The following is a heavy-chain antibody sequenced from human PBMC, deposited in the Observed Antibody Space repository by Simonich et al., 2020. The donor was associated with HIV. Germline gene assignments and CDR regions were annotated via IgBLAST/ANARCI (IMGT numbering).Heavy chain of an antibody. CDR3: AREKGSSYDY. J-gene: IGHJ4*02. CDR2: INHSGSN. D-gene: IGHD6-13*01. CDR1: GGSFSGYY. Sequence: QVQLQQWGAGLLKSSETLSLTCAVYGGSFSGYYWSWIRQPAGKGLEWIGEINHSGSNKYKSSLKSRVTISVDTSKNQFSLKLTSVTAADTAVYYCAREKGSSYDYWGQGTLVTVSS. V-gene: IGHV4-34*01.